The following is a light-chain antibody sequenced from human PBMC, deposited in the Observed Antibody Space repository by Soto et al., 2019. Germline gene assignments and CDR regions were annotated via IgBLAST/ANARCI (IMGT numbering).Light chain of an antibody. V-gene: IGKV3-15*01. CDR3: QQYNNWPSWT. CDR2: TAS. J-gene: IGKJ1*01. Sequence: EIVMTQSPATLSVSPGERATLSCRASQSVSSSLAWYQQKPGQAPRLLIYTASTRATGIPARFSGSGSGTEFTLTISSLQSEDFAVYYCQQYNNWPSWTFGQGTKVDI. CDR1: QSVSSS.